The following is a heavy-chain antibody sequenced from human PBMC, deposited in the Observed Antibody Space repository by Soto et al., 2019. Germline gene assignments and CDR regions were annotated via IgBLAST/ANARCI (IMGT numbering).Heavy chain of an antibody. D-gene: IGHD3-10*01. CDR2: IRSKAYGGTT. CDR1: GFTFGDYA. V-gene: IGHV3-49*03. Sequence: GGSLRLSCTASGFTFGDYAMSWFRQAPGKGLEWVGFIRSKAYGGTTEYAASVKGRFTISRDDSKSIAYLQMNSLKTEDTAVYYCTRSTAEYYYGSGTHEGGIDYWGQGTLVTVSS. J-gene: IGHJ4*02. CDR3: TRSTAEYYYGSGTHEGGIDY.